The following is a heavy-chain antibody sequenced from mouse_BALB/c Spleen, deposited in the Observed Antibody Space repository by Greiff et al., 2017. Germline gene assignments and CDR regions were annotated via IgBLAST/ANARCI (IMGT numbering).Heavy chain of an antibody. J-gene: IGHJ1*01. CDR1: GFTFNTYA. V-gene: IGHV10-1*02. CDR3: MRNRGDWYFDV. Sequence: EVMLVESGGGLVQPKGSLKLSCAASGFTFNTYAMNWVRQAPGKGLEWVARIRSKSNNYATYYADSVKDRFTISRDASQSMLYLQMNNLKTEDTAMYYCMRNRGDWYFDVWGAGTTVTVSS. CDR2: IRSKSNNYAT.